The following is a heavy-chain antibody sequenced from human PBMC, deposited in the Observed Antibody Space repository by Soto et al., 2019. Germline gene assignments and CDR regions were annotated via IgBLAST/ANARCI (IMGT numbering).Heavy chain of an antibody. CDR3: ALYFSSTSCRADTYYDYVWGSYRPGYFDY. J-gene: IGHJ4*02. CDR1: GGTFSSYA. Sequence: GASVKVSCKASGGTFSSYAISWVRQAPGQGLEWMGGIIPIFGTANYAQKFQGRVTITADESTSTAYMELSSLRSEATAVYYCALYFSSTSCRADTYYDYVWGSYRPGYFDYWGQGTLVTVSS. CDR2: IIPIFGTA. D-gene: IGHD3-16*02. V-gene: IGHV1-69*13.